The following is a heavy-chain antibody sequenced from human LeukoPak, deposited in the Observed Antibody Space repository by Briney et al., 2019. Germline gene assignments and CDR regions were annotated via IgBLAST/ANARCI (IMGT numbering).Heavy chain of an antibody. CDR1: GYSISSGYY. Sequence: SETLSLTCAVSGYSISSGYYWGCIRQPPGKGLEWIGSIYHSGSTDYSPSLKSRLTISVDTSKNQFSLRLTSVTAADTAVYYCARAFVSLYSSGPPLEFWGQGTLVTVSS. V-gene: IGHV4-38-2*01. J-gene: IGHJ4*02. CDR3: ARAFVSLYSSGPPLEF. D-gene: IGHD3-22*01. CDR2: IYHSGST.